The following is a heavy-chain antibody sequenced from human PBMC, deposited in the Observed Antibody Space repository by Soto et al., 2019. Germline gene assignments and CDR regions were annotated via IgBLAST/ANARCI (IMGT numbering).Heavy chain of an antibody. CDR1: GGSISSSSYY. CDR2: IYYSGST. J-gene: IGHJ6*03. CDR3: SIRGYDSTYYYYYYYMDV. V-gene: IGHV4-39*01. Sequence: SETLSLTCTVSGGSISSSSYYWGWIRQPPGKGLEWIGSIYYSGSTYYNPSLKSRVTISVDTSKNQFSLKLSSVTAADTAVYYCSIRGYDSTYYYYYYYMDVWGKGTTVTVSS. D-gene: IGHD5-12*01.